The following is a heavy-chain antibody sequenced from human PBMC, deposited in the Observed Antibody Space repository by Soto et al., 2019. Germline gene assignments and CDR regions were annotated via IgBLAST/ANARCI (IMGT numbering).Heavy chain of an antibody. CDR1: GGSISSYY. J-gene: IGHJ6*03. D-gene: IGHD1-1*01. V-gene: IGHV4-59*05. CDR3: DGDWVRLERRYYYYYMDV. CDR2: IYYSGST. Sequence: SETLSLTCTVSGGSISSYYWSWIRQPPGKGLEWIGSIYYSGSTNYNPSLKSRVTISVDTSKNQFSLKLSSVTAADTAVYYCDGDWVRLERRYYYYYMDVWGKGTTVTVSS.